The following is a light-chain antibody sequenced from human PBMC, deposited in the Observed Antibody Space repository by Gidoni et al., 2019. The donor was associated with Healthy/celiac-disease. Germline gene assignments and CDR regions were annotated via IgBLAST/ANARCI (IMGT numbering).Light chain of an antibody. J-gene: IGKJ1*01. Sequence: IQMTPSPSTLSASVGDRITITFRASQSISSWLAWYQQKPGKAPKLLIYDASSLESGVPSRFSGSGAGTEYTLTISSLQPDDFATYYCQQYNSYSPWTFGQGTKVEIK. CDR2: DAS. V-gene: IGKV1-5*01. CDR1: QSISSW. CDR3: QQYNSYSPWT.